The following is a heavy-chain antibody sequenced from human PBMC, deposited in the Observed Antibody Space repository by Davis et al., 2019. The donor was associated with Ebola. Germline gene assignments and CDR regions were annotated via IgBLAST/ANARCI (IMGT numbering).Heavy chain of an antibody. J-gene: IGHJ3*01. CDR3: ATPATTRYAFDV. D-gene: IGHD4-17*01. V-gene: IGHV3-23*01. Sequence: GESLKISCAASGFTFSSYWMSWVRQAPGKGLEWVSLIADSGDVTDYADSVKGRFTVTRDDSQNTVSLQIDSLRVEDTALYYCATPATTRYAFDVWGQGTMVTVSS. CDR1: GFTFSSYW. CDR2: IADSGDVT.